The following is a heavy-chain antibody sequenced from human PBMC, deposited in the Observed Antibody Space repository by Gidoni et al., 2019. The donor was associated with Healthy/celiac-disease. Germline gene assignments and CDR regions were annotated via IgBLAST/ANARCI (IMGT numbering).Heavy chain of an antibody. CDR1: GFSLSNTRIG. J-gene: IGHJ4*02. CDR3: ARMAMGGFYFDS. CDR2: LFSNDEK. Sequence: QVTWKESGHVLVKPTETVTLTCTVSGFSLSNTRIGVSWIRQPPGKALEWLAHLFSNDEKSYSTSLKSRLTISKDTSKSQVVLTMTSMDPVDTAAYYCARMAMGGFYFDSWGQGTLVTVSS. D-gene: IGHD3-16*01. V-gene: IGHV2-26*01.